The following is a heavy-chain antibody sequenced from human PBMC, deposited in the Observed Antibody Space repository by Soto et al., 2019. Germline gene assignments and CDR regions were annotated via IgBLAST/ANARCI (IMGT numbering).Heavy chain of an antibody. Sequence: SETLSLTCAVSGGSISSDGYSWSWIRQPPGKGLEWIGYIYHSGSTYYNPSLKSRVTISVDRSKNQFSLKLISVTAADTAVYYSARDVKGDACSGGNGYRSGTFDHWGQGNLVTVSS. J-gene: IGHJ5*02. D-gene: IGHD2-15*01. V-gene: IGHV4-30-2*01. CDR2: IYHSGST. CDR3: ARDVKGDACSGGNGYRSGTFDH. CDR1: GGSISSDGYS.